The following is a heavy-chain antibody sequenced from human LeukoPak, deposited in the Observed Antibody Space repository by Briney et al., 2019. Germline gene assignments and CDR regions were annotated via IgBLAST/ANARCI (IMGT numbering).Heavy chain of an antibody. Sequence: PGGSLRLSCAASGFIFSNYALSWVRQTPGKGPEWVSGISNSGDSIYYADSVKGRFTISRDNSKNTLFLQMNSLRVEDTAVYYCASAPRASAPPPFDYWGQGAQVTVSS. D-gene: IGHD6-25*01. CDR2: ISNSGDSI. CDR3: ASAPRASAPPPFDY. CDR1: GFIFSNYA. V-gene: IGHV3-23*01. J-gene: IGHJ4*02.